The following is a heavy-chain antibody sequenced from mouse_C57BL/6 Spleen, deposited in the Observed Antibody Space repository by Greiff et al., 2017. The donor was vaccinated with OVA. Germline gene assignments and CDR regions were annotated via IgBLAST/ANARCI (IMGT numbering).Heavy chain of an antibody. Sequence: EVKLVESGGGLVKPGGSLKLSCAASGFTFSSYAMSWVRQTPEKRLEWVATISDGGSYTYYPDNVKGRFTISRDNAKNNLYLQMSHLKSEDTAMYYCARGDYDYDGYFDYWGQGTTLTVSS. CDR1: GFTFSSYA. CDR3: ARGDYDYDGYFDY. D-gene: IGHD2-4*01. J-gene: IGHJ2*01. V-gene: IGHV5-4*03. CDR2: ISDGGSYT.